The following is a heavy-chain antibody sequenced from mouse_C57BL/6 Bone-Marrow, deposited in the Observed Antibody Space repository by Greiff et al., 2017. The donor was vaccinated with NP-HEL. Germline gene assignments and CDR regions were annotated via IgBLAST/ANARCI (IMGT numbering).Heavy chain of an antibody. V-gene: IGHV1-82*01. Sequence: QVQLKQSGPELVKPGASVKISCKASGYAFSSSWMNWVKQRPGKGLEWIGRIYPGDGDTNYNGKLKGKATLTADNSSSTSYMQLSSLTAEDSAVYFCALYYYGSSAVFDDWGQGTTLTVSS. J-gene: IGHJ2*01. CDR3: ALYYYGSSAVFDD. CDR2: IYPGDGDT. D-gene: IGHD1-1*01. CDR1: GYAFSSSW.